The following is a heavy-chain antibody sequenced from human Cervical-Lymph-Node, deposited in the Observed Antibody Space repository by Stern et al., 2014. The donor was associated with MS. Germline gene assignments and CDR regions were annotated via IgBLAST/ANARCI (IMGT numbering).Heavy chain of an antibody. V-gene: IGHV3-48*01. D-gene: IGHD6-19*01. CDR1: GFTFSGYS. CDR3: ARDGGSGWRNFDY. Sequence: EMQLVESGGGLVQPGGSLRLSCAASGFTFSGYSMNWVRQAPGKGLEWVSYISSSSSTIYYADFVKGRFTISRDNAKNSLYLQMNSLRAEDTAVYYCARDGGSGWRNFDYWGQGTLVAVSS. CDR2: ISSSSSTI. J-gene: IGHJ4*02.